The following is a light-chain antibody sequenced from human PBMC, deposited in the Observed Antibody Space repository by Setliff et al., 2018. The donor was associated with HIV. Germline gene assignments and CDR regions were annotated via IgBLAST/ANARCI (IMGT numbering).Light chain of an antibody. V-gene: IGLV2-14*03. CDR3: TSYTSNGTLYV. Sequence: QSVLAQPASVSGSLGQSITIFCIGTSSDIGVYEYVSWYQQHPGEAPKLIIYEVTNRPSGVSNRFSGFKSGNTASLTISGLQAEDEADYYCTSYTSNGTLYVFGTGTQLTVL. J-gene: IGLJ1*01. CDR1: SSDIGVYEY. CDR2: EVT.